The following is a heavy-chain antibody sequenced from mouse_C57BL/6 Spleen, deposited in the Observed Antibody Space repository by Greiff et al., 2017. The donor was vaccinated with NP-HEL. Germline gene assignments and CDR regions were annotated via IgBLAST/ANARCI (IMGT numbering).Heavy chain of an antibody. CDR3: AREGPTDYSNYDFDY. CDR1: GYTFTSYW. CDR2: IHPNSGST. D-gene: IGHD2-5*01. Sequence: VQLQQSGAELVKPGASVKLSCKASGYTFTSYWMHWVKQRPGQGLEWIGMIHPNSGSTNYNEKFKSKATLTVDKSSSTAYMQLSSLTSEDSAVYYCAREGPTDYSNYDFDYWGQGTTLTVSS. V-gene: IGHV1-64*01. J-gene: IGHJ2*01.